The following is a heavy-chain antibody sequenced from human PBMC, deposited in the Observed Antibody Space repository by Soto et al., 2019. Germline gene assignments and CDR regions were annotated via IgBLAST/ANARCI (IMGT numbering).Heavy chain of an antibody. V-gene: IGHV4-34*01. D-gene: IGHD2-2*01. CDR2: INHSGST. J-gene: IGHJ6*02. CDR1: GGSFSGYY. Sequence: SETLSLTCAVYGGSFSGYYWSWIRQPPGKGLEWIGEINHSGSTNYNPSLKSRVTISVDTSKNQFSLKLSSVTAADTAVYYCAQLLFLYGMDVWGQGTTVTVSS. CDR3: AQLLFLYGMDV.